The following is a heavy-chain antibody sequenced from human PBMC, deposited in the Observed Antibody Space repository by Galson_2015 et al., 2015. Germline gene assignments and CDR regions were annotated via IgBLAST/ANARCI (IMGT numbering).Heavy chain of an antibody. J-gene: IGHJ4*02. Sequence: SVRLSCAASGFTFSSYAMSWVRQAPGKGLEWVSGISGSGGSTYYADSVKGRFTISRDNSKNTLYLQMNSLRDEDTAVYYCAKDLLMITFGGAFDYWGQGTLVTVSS. V-gene: IGHV3-23*01. CDR3: AKDLLMITFGGAFDY. CDR2: ISGSGGST. CDR1: GFTFSSYA. D-gene: IGHD3-16*01.